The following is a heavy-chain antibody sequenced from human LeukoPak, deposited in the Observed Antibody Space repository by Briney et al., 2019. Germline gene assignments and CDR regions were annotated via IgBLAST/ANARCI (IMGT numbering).Heavy chain of an antibody. D-gene: IGHD4-17*01. V-gene: IGHV3-30*02. CDR3: AKGYGDLVAFDI. CDR1: GFTFSNYE. Sequence: GGSLRLSCAASGFTFSNYEMNWVRQAPGKGLEWVAFIRYDGSNKDYGDSVKGRFTISRDNSKNTLYLQMNSLRVEDTAVYYCAKGYGDLVAFDIWGQGTMVTVSS. CDR2: IRYDGSNK. J-gene: IGHJ3*02.